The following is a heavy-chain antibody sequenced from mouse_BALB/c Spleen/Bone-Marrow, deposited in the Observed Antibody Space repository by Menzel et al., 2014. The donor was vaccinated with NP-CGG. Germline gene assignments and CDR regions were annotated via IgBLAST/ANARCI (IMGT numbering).Heavy chain of an antibody. J-gene: IGHJ4*01. CDR1: GYTFTDYA. Sequence: VQRVESGPGLVRPGVSVKISCKGSGYTFTDYAMHWVKQSHAKSLEWIGVISTYSGNTNYNQKFKGKATMTVDKSSSTAYMELARLTSEDSAIYYCARSYYGNYYAMDYWGQGTSVTVSS. CDR2: ISTYSGNT. D-gene: IGHD2-10*01. V-gene: IGHV1-67*01. CDR3: ARSYYGNYYAMDY.